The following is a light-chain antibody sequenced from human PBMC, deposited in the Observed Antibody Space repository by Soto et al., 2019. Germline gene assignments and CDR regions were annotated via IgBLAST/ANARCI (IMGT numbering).Light chain of an antibody. Sequence: EIVMTQSPATLSVSPGERVTLSCRASQSVSSNLAWYQQKPGQAPRLLIYSASTKATGVPARFSGSGSGTEFTLTINSLQSEDFAVYYCQQYNNWPPITFGRGTRLEIK. J-gene: IGKJ5*01. V-gene: IGKV3-15*01. CDR2: SAS. CDR3: QQYNNWPPIT. CDR1: QSVSSN.